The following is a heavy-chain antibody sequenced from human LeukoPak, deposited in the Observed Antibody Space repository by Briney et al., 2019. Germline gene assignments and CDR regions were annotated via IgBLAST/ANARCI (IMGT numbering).Heavy chain of an antibody. J-gene: IGHJ6*02. CDR2: IKQDGSNK. Sequence: PGGSLRLSCAASGFTFSSYWMSWVRQAPGKGLEWVANIKQDGSNKYYADSVKGRFTISRDNSKNTLYLQMNSLRAEDTAVYYCAKDYGIAAAGAYYYYYYGMDVWGQGTTVTVSS. CDR1: GFTFSSYW. CDR3: AKDYGIAAAGAYYYYYYGMDV. D-gene: IGHD6-13*01. V-gene: IGHV3-7*01.